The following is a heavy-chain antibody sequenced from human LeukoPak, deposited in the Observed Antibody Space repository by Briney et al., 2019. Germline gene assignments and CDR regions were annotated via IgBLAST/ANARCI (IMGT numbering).Heavy chain of an antibody. CDR3: ARGVDYDILTGPSYYFDY. CDR2: INPNSGGT. CDR1: GYTFTGYY. J-gene: IGHJ4*02. V-gene: IGHV1-2*04. D-gene: IGHD3-9*01. Sequence: ASVKVSCKASGYTFTGYYMHWVRQAPGQGLEWMGWINPNSGGTNYAQKFQGWVTMTRDTSISTAYMELSRLRSDDTAAYYCARGVDYDILTGPSYYFDYWGQGTLVTVSS.